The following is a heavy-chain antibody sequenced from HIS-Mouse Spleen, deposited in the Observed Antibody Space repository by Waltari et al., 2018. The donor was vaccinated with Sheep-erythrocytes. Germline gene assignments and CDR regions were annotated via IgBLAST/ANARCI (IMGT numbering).Heavy chain of an antibody. CDR1: GYTFTGYY. CDR2: INPNSGGT. D-gene: IGHD3-10*01. CDR3: ARDRGGAFDI. Sequence: QVQLVQSGAEVKKPGASVKVSCKASGYTFTGYYMHWVRQAPGQGLEWMGWINPNSGGTTYAQKFQGRVTMTRDTSISAAYMGLSRLRSDDTAVYYCARDRGGAFDIWGQGTMVTVSS. J-gene: IGHJ3*02. V-gene: IGHV1-2*02.